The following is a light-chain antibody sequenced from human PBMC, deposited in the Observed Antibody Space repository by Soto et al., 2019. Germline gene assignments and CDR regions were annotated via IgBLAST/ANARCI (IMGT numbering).Light chain of an antibody. J-gene: IGKJ5*01. CDR3: QQYGSSIT. Sequence: DIQMTQSPSTLSASVGDIVTITFRASQSIGDSLAWYQQKPGKAPYLLISDVSSLERGVPSRFSGSGSGTEFTLTISRLEPEDFAVYYCQQYGSSITFGQGTRLEIK. CDR2: DVS. V-gene: IGKV1-5*01. CDR1: QSIGDS.